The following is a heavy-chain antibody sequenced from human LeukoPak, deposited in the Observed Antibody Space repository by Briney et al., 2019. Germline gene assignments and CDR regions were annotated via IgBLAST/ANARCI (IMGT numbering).Heavy chain of an antibody. V-gene: IGHV3-30*02. CDR3: ARATTYDILTGFSDY. J-gene: IGHJ4*02. D-gene: IGHD3-9*01. CDR1: GSTFSSYG. Sequence: PGGSLRLSCAASGSTFSSYGMHWVRQAPGKGLEWVAFIRYDGSNKYYADSVKGRFTISRDNSKNTLYLQMNSLRAEDMAVYYCARATTYDILTGFSDYWGQGTLVTVSS. CDR2: IRYDGSNK.